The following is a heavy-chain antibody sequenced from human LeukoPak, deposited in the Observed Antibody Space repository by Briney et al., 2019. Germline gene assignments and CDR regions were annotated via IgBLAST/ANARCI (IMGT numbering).Heavy chain of an antibody. CDR3: ARDADSSGWYEDRYFYYMDV. D-gene: IGHD6-19*01. J-gene: IGHJ6*03. CDR1: GYTFSDYY. Sequence: GASVKVSCKALGYTFSDYYMHWVRQAPGQGLEWMGRINPNSGGTNYAQKFQGRVTMITDTSITTAYMELSRLRSGDTAVYYCARDADSSGWYEDRYFYYMDVWGKGTTVTVSS. V-gene: IGHV1-2*06. CDR2: INPNSGGT.